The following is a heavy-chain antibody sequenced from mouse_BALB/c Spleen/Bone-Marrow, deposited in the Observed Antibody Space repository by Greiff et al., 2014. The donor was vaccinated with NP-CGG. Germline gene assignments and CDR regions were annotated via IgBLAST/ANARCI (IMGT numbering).Heavy chain of an antibody. CDR2: INPGSGGT. D-gene: IGHD3-3*01. Sequence: QVQLKESGAELVRPGTSVKVSCKASGYAFTNYLIEWVKQRPGQGLEWIGVINPGSGGTNYNEKFKGKATLTADKSSSTAYMQLSSLTSDDSAVYFCARRDCSFAYWGQGTLVTVSA. V-gene: IGHV1-54*01. CDR3: ARRDCSFAY. CDR1: GYAFTNYL. J-gene: IGHJ3*01.